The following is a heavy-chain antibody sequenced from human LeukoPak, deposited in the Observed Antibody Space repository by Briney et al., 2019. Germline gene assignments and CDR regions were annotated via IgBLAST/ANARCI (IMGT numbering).Heavy chain of an antibody. CDR2: GSAGSSTT. J-gene: IGHJ4*02. CDR1: GFTYTHYA. V-gene: IGHV3-23*01. CDR3: AKARTPYNSGFDY. D-gene: IGHD6-19*01. Sequence: PGGPHRLPCAASGFTYTHYAMGGLRQAPGQGLEWASTGSAGSSTTYYADSVRGRFTISRDNYKNTLSLQMSSLRAEDTAVYYCAKARTPYNSGFDYWGQGTLVPVSS.